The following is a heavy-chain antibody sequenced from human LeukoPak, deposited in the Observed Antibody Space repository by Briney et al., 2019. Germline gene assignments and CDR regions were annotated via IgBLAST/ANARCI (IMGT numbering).Heavy chain of an antibody. CDR2: IIPVLGIA. CDR3: AGGPYDRSAYFPYYFDS. V-gene: IGHV1-69*04. CDR1: GGTFSNYA. J-gene: IGHJ4*02. Sequence: ASVKVSCKASGGTFSNYAISWVRQAPGQGLEWMGRIIPVLGIAFYSQTLQGRVTITADKSTSTAYMELSSLISDDTAVYYCAGGPYDRSAYFPYYFDSWGQGTLVPVSS. D-gene: IGHD3-22*01.